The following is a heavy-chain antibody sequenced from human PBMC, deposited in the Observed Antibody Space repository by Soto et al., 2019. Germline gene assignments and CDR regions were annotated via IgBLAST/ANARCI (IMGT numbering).Heavy chain of an antibody. D-gene: IGHD3-22*01. CDR3: TRGTTIVVWSSFDP. V-gene: IGHV3-73*01. CDR2: IRSKGDNYAT. Sequence: PGGSLRLSCVASGSTFSGSDINWVRQASGKGLEWVGRIRSKGDNYATAYAASVKGRFTTSRDDSKNTAYLQMNSLKIEDTAMYFCTRGTTIVVWSSFDPWGQGTLVTVSS. CDR1: GSTFSGSD. J-gene: IGHJ5*02.